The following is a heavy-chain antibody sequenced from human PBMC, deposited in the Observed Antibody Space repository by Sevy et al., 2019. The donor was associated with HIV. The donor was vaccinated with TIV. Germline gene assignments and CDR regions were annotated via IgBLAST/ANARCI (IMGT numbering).Heavy chain of an antibody. Sequence: GGSLRLSCAASGFTFSSYAMSWVRQAPGKGLEWVGRIKSKTDGGTTDYAAPVKGRFTISRDDSKNTLYLQMNSLKTEDTAVYYCTTDPPMYYYDSSGYYRYYGMDVWGQGTTVTVSS. D-gene: IGHD3-22*01. CDR1: GFTFSSYA. V-gene: IGHV3-15*01. CDR2: IKSKTDGGTT. J-gene: IGHJ6*02. CDR3: TTDPPMYYYDSSGYYRYYGMDV.